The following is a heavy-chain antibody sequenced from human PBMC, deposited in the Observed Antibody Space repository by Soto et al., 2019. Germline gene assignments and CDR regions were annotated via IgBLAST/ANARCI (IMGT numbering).Heavy chain of an antibody. CDR2: INAGNGNT. CDR1: GYTFTSYA. D-gene: IGHD1-7*01. CDR3: ASTLTWVKGGTTRGPPDY. J-gene: IGHJ4*02. Sequence: GATVKVSCKASGYTFTSYAMHWVRQAPGQRLEWMGWINAGNGNTKYSQKFQGRVTITRDTSASTAYMELSSLRSEDTAVYYCASTLTWVKGGTTRGPPDYWGQGTLVTVSS. V-gene: IGHV1-3*01.